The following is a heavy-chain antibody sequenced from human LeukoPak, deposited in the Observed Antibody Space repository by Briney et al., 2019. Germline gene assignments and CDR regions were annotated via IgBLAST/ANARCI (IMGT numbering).Heavy chain of an antibody. J-gene: IGHJ2*01. CDR3: ARRPIAAASNWYFDL. V-gene: IGHV4-34*01. CDR1: GGSFSGYY. D-gene: IGHD6-13*01. CDR2: INHSGST. Sequence: SETLSLTCAVYGGSFSGYYWSWIRRPPGKGLEWIGEINHSGSTNYNPSLKSRVTISVDTSKNQFSLKLTSVTAADTAVYYCARRPIAAASNWYFDLWGRGTLVTVSS.